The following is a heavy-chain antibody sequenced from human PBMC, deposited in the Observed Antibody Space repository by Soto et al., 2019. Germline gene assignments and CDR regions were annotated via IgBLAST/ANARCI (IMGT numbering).Heavy chain of an antibody. CDR1: GYTFTSYG. V-gene: IGHV1-18*01. J-gene: IGHJ3*02. CDR3: ARALGYCSSTSCPYDAFDI. D-gene: IGHD2-2*01. Sequence: ASVKVSCKAPGYTFTSYGISWVRQAPGQGLEWMGWISAYNGNTNYAQKLQGRVTMTTDTSTSTAYMELRSLRSDDTAVYYCARALGYCSSTSCPYDAFDIWGQGTMVT. CDR2: ISAYNGNT.